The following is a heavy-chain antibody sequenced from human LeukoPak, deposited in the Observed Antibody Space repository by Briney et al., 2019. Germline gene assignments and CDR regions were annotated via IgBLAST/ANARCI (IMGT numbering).Heavy chain of an antibody. J-gene: IGHJ6*04. CDR1: GGSVSSGSYY. Sequence: SETLSLTCTVSGGSVSSGSYYWSWIRQPPGKGLEWIVYIYYSGSTNYNPSLKSRVTTSVDTSKNQFSLKLSSVTAADTAVYYCAVSSTSSRGYYYYGMDVWGKGTTVTVSS. V-gene: IGHV4-61*01. D-gene: IGHD2-2*01. CDR3: AVSSTSSRGYYYYGMDV. CDR2: IYYSGST.